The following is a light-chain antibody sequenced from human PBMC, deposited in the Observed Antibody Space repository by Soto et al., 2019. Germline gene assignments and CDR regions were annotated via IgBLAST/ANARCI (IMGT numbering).Light chain of an antibody. Sequence: QSALTQPASVSGSPGQSITISCTGTSSDVGSYNLVSWYQQHPGKAPKLMIYEGSKRPSGVSNRFSGSKSGNTASLTISGLQAEDEADYYRCSYAGSSTLAYVFGTGTKSPS. V-gene: IGLV2-23*01. CDR2: EGS. CDR3: CSYAGSSTLAYV. CDR1: SSDVGSYNL. J-gene: IGLJ1*01.